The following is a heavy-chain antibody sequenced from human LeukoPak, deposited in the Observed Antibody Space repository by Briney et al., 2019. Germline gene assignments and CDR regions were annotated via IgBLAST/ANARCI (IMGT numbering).Heavy chain of an antibody. CDR2: IKSKTDGGTT. D-gene: IGHD6-19*01. Sequence: GGSLRLSCAASGFTFSNAWMSWVRQAPGKGLEWVGRIKSKTDGGTTDYAAPVKGRFTISRDDSKNTLYLQMNSLKTEDTAVYYCTTDRIAVVPTGFCYWGQGTLVTVSS. J-gene: IGHJ4*02. CDR3: TTDRIAVVPTGFCY. CDR1: GFTFSNAW. V-gene: IGHV3-15*01.